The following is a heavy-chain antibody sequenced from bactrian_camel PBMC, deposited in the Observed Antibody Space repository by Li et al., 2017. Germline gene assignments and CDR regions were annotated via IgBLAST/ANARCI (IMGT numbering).Heavy chain of an antibody. J-gene: IGHJ4*01. CDR1: RYPFSINC. CDR2: ISAGEPMT. D-gene: IGHD5*01. Sequence: HVQLVESGGGSVQSGGSLRLSCAVSRYPFSINCMGWFRQIPGKEREGVATISAGEPMTYYADSVKGQVTISRDNAANTLYLRMDKLETEDTARYYCAIGLFADFGLGLGTQVTVS. V-gene: IGHV3S54*01.